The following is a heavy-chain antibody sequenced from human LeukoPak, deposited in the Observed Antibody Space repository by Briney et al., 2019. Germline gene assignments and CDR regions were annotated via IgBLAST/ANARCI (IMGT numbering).Heavy chain of an antibody. Sequence: PGMSLRLSCAATGFTFDKYGINWVRQAPGKGLEWVAIIWYDGGNKYFADSVVGRFTISKDNSKDTVYLEMSSLRTEDTAIYYCARAGIDNVLDYWGQGTQVTVSS. D-gene: IGHD2/OR15-2a*01. V-gene: IGHV3-33*01. CDR1: GFTFDKYG. J-gene: IGHJ4*02. CDR2: IWYDGGNK. CDR3: ARAGIDNVLDY.